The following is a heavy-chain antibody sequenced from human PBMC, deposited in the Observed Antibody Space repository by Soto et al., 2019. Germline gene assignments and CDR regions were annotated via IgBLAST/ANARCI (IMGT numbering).Heavy chain of an antibody. D-gene: IGHD1-26*01. CDR1: GYTFTRYD. CDR3: ARSPARENAFDI. Sequence: ASVKVSCKASGYTFTRYDINWVRQATGQGLEWMGWMNPNSGNTAYAQKFQGRVTMTRNTPISTAYMELSSLRSEDTAMYYCARSPARENAFDIWGQGTMVTVSS. J-gene: IGHJ3*02. V-gene: IGHV1-8*01. CDR2: MNPNSGNT.